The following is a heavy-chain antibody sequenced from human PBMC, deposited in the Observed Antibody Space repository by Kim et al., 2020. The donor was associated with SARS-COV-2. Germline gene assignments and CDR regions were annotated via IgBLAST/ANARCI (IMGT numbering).Heavy chain of an antibody. D-gene: IGHD2-15*01. J-gene: IGHJ4*02. V-gene: IGHV1-46*02. Sequence: ASVKVSCKTSGYTFNRFYIHWVRQAPGQGLEWMGIINPSGPGTTYAQKFHGRVTMTSDTSASTFYMELSSLTSEDTALYFCARIDCSGSSCYFVYWGQGT. CDR3: ARIDCSGSSCYFVY. CDR2: INPSGPGT. CDR1: GYTFNRFY.